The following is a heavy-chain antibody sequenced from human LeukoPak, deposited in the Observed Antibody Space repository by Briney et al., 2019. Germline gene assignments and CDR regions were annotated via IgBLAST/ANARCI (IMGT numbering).Heavy chain of an antibody. CDR2: ISGSGGST. J-gene: IGHJ5*02. Sequence: GGSLRLSCAASGFTFSSYAMSWVRQAPGKGLEWVSAISGSGGSTYYADSVKGRFTISRDNSKNTLYLQMNSLRAEDTAVYYCAKDDSGYDSDDYNWFDPWGQGTLVTVSS. CDR3: AKDDSGYDSDDYNWFDP. CDR1: GFTFSSYA. V-gene: IGHV3-23*01. D-gene: IGHD5-12*01.